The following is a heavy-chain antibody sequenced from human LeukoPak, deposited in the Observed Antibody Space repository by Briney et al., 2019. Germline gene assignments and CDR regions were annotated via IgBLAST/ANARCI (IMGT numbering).Heavy chain of an antibody. J-gene: IGHJ6*03. Sequence: GGSLRLSCAASGFTVSNNFMNWVRQAPGKGLEWVSAISGSGGSTYYADSVKGRFTISRDNSKNTLYLQMNSLRAEDTAVYYCAKDWGTTRYYYYYMDVWGKGTTVTVSS. D-gene: IGHD3-16*01. CDR2: ISGSGGST. V-gene: IGHV3-23*01. CDR1: GFTVSNNF. CDR3: AKDWGTTRYYYYYMDV.